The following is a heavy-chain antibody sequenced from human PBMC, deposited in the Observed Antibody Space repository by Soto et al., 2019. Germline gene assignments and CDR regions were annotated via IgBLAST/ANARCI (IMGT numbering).Heavy chain of an antibody. CDR3: AKSVRNPDQRYGGTFDY. J-gene: IGHJ4*02. CDR2: ISGSGGST. Sequence: GGSLTLSCAASGFTFSSYAMSWVRQAPGKGLEWVSAISGSGGSTYYADSVKGRFTISRDNSKNTLYLQMNSLRAEDTAVYYCAKSVRNPDQRYGGTFDYWGQGTLVTVSS. V-gene: IGHV3-23*01. D-gene: IGHD1-1*01. CDR1: GFTFSSYA.